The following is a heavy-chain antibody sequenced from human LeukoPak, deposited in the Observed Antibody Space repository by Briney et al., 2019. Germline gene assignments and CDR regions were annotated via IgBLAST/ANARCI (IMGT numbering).Heavy chain of an antibody. Sequence: RIYTSGSTNYNPSLKSRVTISVDTSKNQFSLKLSSVTAADTAVYYCARALTIAAAGTPGYWGQGTLVTVSS. CDR2: IYTSGST. V-gene: IGHV4-61*02. D-gene: IGHD6-13*01. J-gene: IGHJ4*02. CDR3: ARALTIAAAGTPGY.